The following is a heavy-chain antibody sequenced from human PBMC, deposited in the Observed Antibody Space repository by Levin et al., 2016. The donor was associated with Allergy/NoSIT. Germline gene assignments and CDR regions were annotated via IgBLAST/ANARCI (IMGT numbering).Heavy chain of an antibody. CDR2: INPSGGST. J-gene: IGHJ4*02. D-gene: IGHD6-13*01. Sequence: WVRQAPGQGLEWMGIINPSGGSTSYAQKFQGRVTMTRDTSTSTVYMELSSLRSEDTAVYYCARGTETSSSWKGTVDYWGQGTLVTVSS. CDR3: ARGTETSSSWKGTVDY. V-gene: IGHV1-46*03.